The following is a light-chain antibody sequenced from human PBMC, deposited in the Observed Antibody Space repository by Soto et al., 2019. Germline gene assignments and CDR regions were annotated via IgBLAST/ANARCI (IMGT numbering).Light chain of an antibody. CDR3: AAWDDSLHAVV. CDR1: SSDIGAYDY. Sequence: QSALTQPASLSGSPGQSITISCTGTSSDIGAYDYVSWFQQHPGKAPKLMISEVNNRPSGVSNRFSGSKSGNTAYLTISGLQVEDEAEYYCAAWDDSLHAVVFGGGTKLTVL. CDR2: EVN. V-gene: IGLV2-14*01. J-gene: IGLJ2*01.